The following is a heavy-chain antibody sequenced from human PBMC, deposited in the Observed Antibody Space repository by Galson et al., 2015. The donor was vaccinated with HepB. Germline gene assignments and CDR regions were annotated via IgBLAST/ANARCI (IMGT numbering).Heavy chain of an antibody. Sequence: SETLSLTCAVSGASIRSSSAWTWVRQPPGRGLEWIGEVYDSGRTSYNPSLESRLTISADRSKSQFSLSLSSVTAADTAVYFCARKSLAPGTLGFDYWGQGILVTVSS. CDR3: ARKSLAPGTLGFDY. V-gene: IGHV4-4*02. CDR1: GASIRSSSA. D-gene: IGHD6-13*01. J-gene: IGHJ4*02. CDR2: VYDSGRT.